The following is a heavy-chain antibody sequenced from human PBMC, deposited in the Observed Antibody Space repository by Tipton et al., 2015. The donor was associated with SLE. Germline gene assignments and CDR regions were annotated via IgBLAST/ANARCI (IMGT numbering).Heavy chain of an antibody. CDR2: ISGSGHST. V-gene: IGHV3-23*01. J-gene: IGHJ4*02. CDR3: ARDPSGSGPAFDY. Sequence: SLRLSCAASGFTFSSYAMNWVRQAPGKGLDWVSSISGSGHSTCYANSVKGRFTIFRDNSKGTLYLQMISLRAEDTAVYYCARDPSGSGPAFDYWGQGTLVTVSS. D-gene: IGHD1-1*01. CDR1: GFTFSSYA.